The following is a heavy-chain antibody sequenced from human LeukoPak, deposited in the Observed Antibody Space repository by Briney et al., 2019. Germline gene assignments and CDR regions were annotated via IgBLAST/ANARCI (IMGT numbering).Heavy chain of an antibody. Sequence: GGSLRLSCAASGFTFSSYWMSWVRQAPGKGLEWVANIKQDGSEKYYVDSVKGRFTISRDNAKNSLYLQMNSLRAEDTAVYYCARRDYYDSSGYCYWGQGTLVTVSS. D-gene: IGHD3-22*01. J-gene: IGHJ4*02. V-gene: IGHV3-7*01. CDR2: IKQDGSEK. CDR1: GFTFSSYW. CDR3: ARRDYYDSSGYCY.